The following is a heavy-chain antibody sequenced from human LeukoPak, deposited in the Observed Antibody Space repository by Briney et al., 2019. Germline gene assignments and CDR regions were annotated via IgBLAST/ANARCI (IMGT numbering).Heavy chain of an antibody. Sequence: PGGSLRLSCAASGFTFNKYAMNWVRQPPGKGLEWVSSIAGTGGSTYYADSVKGRFTLSRDNAKNSLYLQMNSLKAEDTAVYYCAREPTYSSSWHTSCDYWGQGTVVTVSS. V-gene: IGHV3-23*01. CDR3: AREPTYSSSWHTSCDY. CDR2: IAGTGGST. J-gene: IGHJ4*02. D-gene: IGHD6-13*01. CDR1: GFTFNKYA.